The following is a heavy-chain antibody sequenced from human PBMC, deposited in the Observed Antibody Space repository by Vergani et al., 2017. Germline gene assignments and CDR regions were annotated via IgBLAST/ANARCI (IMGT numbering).Heavy chain of an antibody. CDR2: INPNSGGT. CDR1: GYTFTGYY. D-gene: IGHD2-15*01. CDR3: ARIREDCSGGSCYLNAFDI. Sequence: QVQLVQSGAEVKKPGASVKVSCKASGYTFTGYYMHWVRQAPGQGLEWMGWINPNSGGTNYAQKFQGRVTMTRDTSISTAYMELSRLRSDDTAVYYCARIREDCSGGSCYLNAFDIWGQGTMVTVSS. V-gene: IGHV1-2*02. J-gene: IGHJ3*02.